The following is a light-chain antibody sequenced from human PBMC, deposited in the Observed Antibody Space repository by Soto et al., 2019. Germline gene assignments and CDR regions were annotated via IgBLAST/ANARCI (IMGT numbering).Light chain of an antibody. CDR2: AAS. CDR1: QGISSW. V-gene: IGKV1D-12*01. Sequence: DIQMTQSPPSVAASVGDRVPITCRARQGISSWLAWYQQKPGKAPKLLTYAASSLQSAVPSRFSGSGSGTEFTLTISSLQPEDFATSYYQRANCFPLTFGPGTKVESK. CDR3: QRANCFPLT. J-gene: IGKJ3*01.